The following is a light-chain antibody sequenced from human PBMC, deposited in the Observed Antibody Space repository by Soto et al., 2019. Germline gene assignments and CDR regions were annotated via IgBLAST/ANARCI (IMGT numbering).Light chain of an antibody. CDR2: DIF. Sequence: EIVMTQSQATLSVSPGERATLSCRASQSVGSDLAWYQQKPGQAPRLVIYDIFTRDTGVPTRISGSGSGTEFTLTISSLQSEDFAVYYCQQYGSSPYTFAQGTKVDIK. CDR3: QQYGSSPYT. V-gene: IGKV3D-15*02. CDR1: QSVGSD. J-gene: IGKJ2*01.